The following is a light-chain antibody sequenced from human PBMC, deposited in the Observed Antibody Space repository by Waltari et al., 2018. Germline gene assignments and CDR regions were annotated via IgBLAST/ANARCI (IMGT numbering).Light chain of an antibody. J-gene: IGLJ3*02. CDR2: SNN. CDR3: AAWDDSLGWV. CDR1: SSNIGSNT. Sequence: QSVLTQPPSASGTPGQRVTISCSGSSSNIGSNTVNWHQQLPGTAPKLLIYSNNQRPSGVPDRCSGCKSGTSASLAISGLQSEDEADYYCAAWDDSLGWVFGGGTKLTVL. V-gene: IGLV1-44*01.